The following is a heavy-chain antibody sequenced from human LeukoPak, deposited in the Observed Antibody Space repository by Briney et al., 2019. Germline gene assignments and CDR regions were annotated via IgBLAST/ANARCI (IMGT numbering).Heavy chain of an antibody. Sequence: GGSLRLSCAASGFTFDNAWMNWVRQAPGKGLVWISRIESDGSSTSYADSVKGRFTISRDNAKNTLSLQMSSLRAEDTAMYYCTRGFGSGSSLPFDYWGQGTLVTVSS. V-gene: IGHV3-74*01. CDR2: IESDGSST. CDR3: TRGFGSGSSLPFDY. J-gene: IGHJ4*02. CDR1: GFTFDNAW. D-gene: IGHD3-10*01.